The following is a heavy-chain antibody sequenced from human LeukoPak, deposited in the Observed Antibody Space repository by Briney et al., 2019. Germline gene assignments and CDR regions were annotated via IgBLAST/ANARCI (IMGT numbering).Heavy chain of an antibody. CDR3: ARVLGTGYSSGWYPDYFDY. CDR2: ISSSGSTI. J-gene: IGHJ4*02. CDR1: GFTFSDYY. Sequence: GGSLRLSCAASGFTFSDYYMSWIRQAPGKGLEWVSYISSSGSTIYYADSVKGRFTISRDNAKNSLYLQMNSLRAEDTAVYYCARVLGTGYSSGWYPDYFDYWGQGTLVTVSS. D-gene: IGHD6-19*01. V-gene: IGHV3-11*01.